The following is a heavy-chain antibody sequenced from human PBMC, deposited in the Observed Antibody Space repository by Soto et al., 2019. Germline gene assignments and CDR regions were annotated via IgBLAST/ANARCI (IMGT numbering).Heavy chain of an antibody. CDR3: ARRHGSGSYIYFDY. V-gene: IGHV1-2*04. D-gene: IGHD3-10*01. J-gene: IGHJ4*02. Sequence: ASVKVSCKASGYTFTGYYMHWVRQAPGQGLEWMGWINPNSGGTNYAQKFQGWVTMTRDTSISTAYMELSRLRSDDTAVYYCARRHGSGSYIYFDYWGQGTLVTVSS. CDR2: INPNSGGT. CDR1: GYTFTGYY.